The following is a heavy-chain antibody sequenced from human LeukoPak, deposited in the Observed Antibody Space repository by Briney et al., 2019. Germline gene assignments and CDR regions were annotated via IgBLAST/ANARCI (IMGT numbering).Heavy chain of an antibody. J-gene: IGHJ4*02. D-gene: IGHD7-27*01. CDR1: GYTFTSNG. CDR3: ARNKNWDLEY. V-gene: IGHV1-18*01. Sequence: ASVKVSCKTSGYTFTSNGISLMRQGPGQGLEWMGWISTYSGNTNYAQNLQGRVTMTTDTSTSTAYMELRSLRSDDTAVYYCARNKNWDLEYWGQGTLVTVSS. CDR2: ISTYSGNT.